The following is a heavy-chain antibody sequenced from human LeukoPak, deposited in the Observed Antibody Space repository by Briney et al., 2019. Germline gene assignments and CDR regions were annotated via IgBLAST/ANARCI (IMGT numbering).Heavy chain of an antibody. V-gene: IGHV3-21*01. D-gene: IGHD2-15*01. CDR2: ISSSSSYI. CDR3: AGARSPVVFAFDI. Sequence: GGSLRLSCAASGFTFSSYSMNWVRQAPGKGLEWVSSISSSSSYIYYADSVKGRFTISRDNAKNSLYLQMNSLRAEDTAVYYCAGARSPVVFAFDIWGQGTMVTVSS. J-gene: IGHJ3*02. CDR1: GFTFSSYS.